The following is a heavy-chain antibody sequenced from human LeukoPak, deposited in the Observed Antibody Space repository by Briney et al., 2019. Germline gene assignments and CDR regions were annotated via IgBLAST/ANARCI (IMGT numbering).Heavy chain of an antibody. Sequence: SETLSLTCTVSGGSISSYYWSCIRQPAGKGLEWIGRIYTSGSTNYNPSLKSRVTMSVDTSKNQFSLKLSSVTAADTAVYYCARVKRATMIVDAFDIWGQGTMVTVSS. CDR1: GGSISSYY. V-gene: IGHV4-4*07. J-gene: IGHJ3*02. D-gene: IGHD3-22*01. CDR3: ARVKRATMIVDAFDI. CDR2: IYTSGST.